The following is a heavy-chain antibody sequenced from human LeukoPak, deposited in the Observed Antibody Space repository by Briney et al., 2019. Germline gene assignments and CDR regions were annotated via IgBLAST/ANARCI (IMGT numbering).Heavy chain of an antibody. CDR1: GFTFSSSW. Sequence: GGSLRLSCVVSGFTFSSSWMHWVRHAPGRGLVYVSRISSDGSDIFYADSVKGRFTISRDNSKNTLYLQMNSLRAEDTAVYYFAKDRGGLYWGQGTLVTVSS. CDR3: AKDRGGLY. CDR2: ISSDGSDI. D-gene: IGHD3-10*01. J-gene: IGHJ4*02. V-gene: IGHV3-74*01.